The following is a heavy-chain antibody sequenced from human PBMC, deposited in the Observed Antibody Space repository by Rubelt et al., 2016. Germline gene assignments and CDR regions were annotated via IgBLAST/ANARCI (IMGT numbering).Heavy chain of an antibody. Sequence: KASGYTFTGYYMHWVRQAPGQGLEWMGRINPNSGGTNYAQKFQGRVTMTRDTSIGTAYMELSRLRSDDTAVYYCARARIAARLGYNWFDPWGQGTLVTVSS. CDR3: ARARIAARLGYNWFDP. D-gene: IGHD6-6*01. V-gene: IGHV1-2*06. J-gene: IGHJ5*02. CDR2: INPNSGGT. CDR1: GYTFTGYY.